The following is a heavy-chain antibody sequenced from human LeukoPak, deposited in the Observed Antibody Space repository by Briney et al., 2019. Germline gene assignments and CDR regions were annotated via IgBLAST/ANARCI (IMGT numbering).Heavy chain of an antibody. Sequence: ASVTVSCKVSGYTLTELSMHWVRQAPGKGLEWMGGFDPEDGETIYAQKFQGRVTMTEDTSTDTAYMELSSLRSEDTAVYYCATGYSRPDAFDIWGQGTMVTVSS. CDR1: GYTLTELS. J-gene: IGHJ3*02. V-gene: IGHV1-24*01. D-gene: IGHD6-13*01. CDR2: FDPEDGET. CDR3: ATGYSRPDAFDI.